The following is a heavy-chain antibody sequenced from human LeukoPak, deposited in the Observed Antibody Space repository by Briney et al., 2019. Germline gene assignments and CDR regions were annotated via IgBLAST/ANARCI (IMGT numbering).Heavy chain of an antibody. CDR1: GYTFTSYA. Sequence: ASVKVSCNASGYTFTSYAMHWVRQAAGQRLESMGWINAGNGNTKYSQKFQGRVTITRDTSASTAYMELSSLRSEDTAVYYCAYSSSWYLYYFDYWGQGTLVTVSS. J-gene: IGHJ4*02. CDR2: INAGNGNT. D-gene: IGHD6-13*01. V-gene: IGHV1-3*01. CDR3: AYSSSWYLYYFDY.